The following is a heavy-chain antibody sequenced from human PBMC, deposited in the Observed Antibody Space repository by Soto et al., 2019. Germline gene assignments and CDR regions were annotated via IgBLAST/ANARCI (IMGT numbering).Heavy chain of an antibody. CDR3: ARGWSLWFGELSAYYYGMDV. Sequence: ASVKVSCKASGYTFTSYYTHWVRQAPGQGLEWMGWINPNSGGTNYAQKFQGRVTMTRDTSISTAYMELSRLRSDDTAVYYCARGWSLWFGELSAYYYGMDVWGPGTTLTVSS. D-gene: IGHD3-10*01. CDR1: GYTFTSYY. J-gene: IGHJ6*02. V-gene: IGHV1-2*02. CDR2: INPNSGGT.